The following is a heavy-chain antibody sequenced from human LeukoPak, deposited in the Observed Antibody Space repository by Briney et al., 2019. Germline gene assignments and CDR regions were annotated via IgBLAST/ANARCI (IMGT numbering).Heavy chain of an antibody. J-gene: IGHJ4*02. D-gene: IGHD6-13*01. V-gene: IGHV3-21*01. CDR2: ISSSSSYI. CDR1: GFTFSSYS. CDR3: ARAAGRGIFDY. Sequence: GGSLRLSCAASGFTFSSYSMNWVRQAPGKGLEWVSSISSSSSYIYYADSVKGRFTISRDNAKNSLYLQMNSLRAEDTAVYYCARAAGRGIFDYWGQGTLVTVSS.